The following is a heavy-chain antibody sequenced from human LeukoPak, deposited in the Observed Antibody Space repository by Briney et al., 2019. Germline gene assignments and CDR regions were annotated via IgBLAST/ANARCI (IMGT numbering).Heavy chain of an antibody. CDR1: GFTSSSYA. CDR3: ARERYFDY. J-gene: IGHJ4*02. CDR2: VSGSGDRM. V-gene: IGHV3-23*01. Sequence: GGSLRLSCAASGFTSSSYALNWVRQAPGKGLEWVATVSGSGDRMYHADSVKGRFTISRDNSKNTIYLQMNSLRAEDTAVYYCARERYFDYWGQGTLVTVSS.